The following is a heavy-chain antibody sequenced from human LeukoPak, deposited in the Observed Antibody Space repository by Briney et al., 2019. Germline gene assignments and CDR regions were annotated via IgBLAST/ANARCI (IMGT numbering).Heavy chain of an antibody. J-gene: IGHJ3*02. CDR2: IFHSGST. Sequence: TSETLSLTCAVSGYAISSGYYWGWVRQPPGKGLEWIGTIFHSGSTYYNPSLKSRVTISVDTSKNQFSLNLSSVTAADTAVYYCARHSQWGVIPWTFDIWGQGTMVTVFS. D-gene: IGHD3-16*02. CDR3: ARHSQWGVIPWTFDI. CDR1: GYAISSGYY. V-gene: IGHV4-38-2*01.